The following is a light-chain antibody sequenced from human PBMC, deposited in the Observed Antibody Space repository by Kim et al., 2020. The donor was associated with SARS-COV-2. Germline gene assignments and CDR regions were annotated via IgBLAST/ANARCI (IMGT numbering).Light chain of an antibody. CDR1: KLGDKY. Sequence: SYELTQPPSVSVSPGQTASITCSGDKLGDKYACWYQQKPGQSPVLVIYQDSKRPSGIPERFSGSYSGNTATLTISGTQAMDEADYYCQAWDSSTASYVFG. CDR3: QAWDSSTASYV. J-gene: IGLJ1*01. V-gene: IGLV3-1*01. CDR2: QDS.